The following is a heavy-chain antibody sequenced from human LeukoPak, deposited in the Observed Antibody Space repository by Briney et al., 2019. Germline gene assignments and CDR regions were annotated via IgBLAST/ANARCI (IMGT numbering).Heavy chain of an antibody. CDR3: VRDSGYSPDY. Sequence: ASVKVSCKTSGYIFNTYGISWVRQAPGQGLEWMAWIRGNNDNTKYAQKFQGRVTLTTDTSTSTAYMEVRGLTSDDMAVYYCVRDSGYSPDYWGQGSLVTVSS. CDR2: IRGNNDNT. V-gene: IGHV1-18*03. D-gene: IGHD5-12*01. CDR1: GYIFNTYG. J-gene: IGHJ4*02.